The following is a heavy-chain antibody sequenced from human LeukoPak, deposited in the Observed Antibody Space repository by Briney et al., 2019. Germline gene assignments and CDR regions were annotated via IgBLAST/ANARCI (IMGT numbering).Heavy chain of an antibody. J-gene: IGHJ6*03. CDR1: GFPFEDYV. V-gene: IGHV3-48*01. CDR3: TRTVAHPPVWGYGDYYYFYMDV. D-gene: IGHD5-18*01. CDR2: ISSSSSTI. Sequence: GGSLRLSCAASGFPFEDYVMNWVRKAPGKGLEWVPYISSSSSTISYADSVKGRFTISRDNAKNSLYLQMNSLRAEDTAVYYCTRTVAHPPVWGYGDYYYFYMDVWGKGTTVTISS.